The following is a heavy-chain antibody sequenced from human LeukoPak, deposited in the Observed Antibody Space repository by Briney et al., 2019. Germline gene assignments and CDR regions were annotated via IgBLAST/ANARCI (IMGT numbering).Heavy chain of an antibody. D-gene: IGHD4-23*01. CDR1: GFTFNNYA. CDR3: AKDLSDYGGNDWGVFDI. Sequence: RSGGSLRLSCAASGFTFNNYAMSWVRQAPGKGRNCVSCISAKADSTYYADSVKRRVTISRDNSKNTLFLQLNSLRAEDTAVYYCAKDLSDYGGNDWGVFDIWGQGTMVSVSS. J-gene: IGHJ3*02. V-gene: IGHV3-23*01. CDR2: ISAKADST.